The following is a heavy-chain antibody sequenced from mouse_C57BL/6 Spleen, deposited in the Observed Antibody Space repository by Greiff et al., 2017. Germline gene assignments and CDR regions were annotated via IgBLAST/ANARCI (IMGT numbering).Heavy chain of an antibody. CDR2: INPDSSTI. Sequence: EVQLQESGGGLVQPGGSLKLSCAASGIDFSRYWMSWVRRAPGQGLEWIGEINPDSSTINYAPSLKDKFIISRDNATTTLYLQMSKVRAEDTALDDCASYYGSSHWYFDGWGTGTTVTVSS. V-gene: IGHV4-1*01. CDR1: GIDFSRYW. J-gene: IGHJ1*03. D-gene: IGHD1-1*01. CDR3: ASYYGSSHWYFDG.